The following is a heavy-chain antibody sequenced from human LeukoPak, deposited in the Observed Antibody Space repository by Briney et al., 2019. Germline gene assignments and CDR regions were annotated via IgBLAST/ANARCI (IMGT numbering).Heavy chain of an antibody. V-gene: IGHV1-18*01. Sequence: ASVKVSCKASGYTFTSYGISWVRQAPGQGLEWMGWISAYNGNTNYAQKLQGRVTMTTDTSTSTAYMELRSLRSDDTAVYYCARSSIGSSSSWFFYYYYMDVWGKGTTVTVSS. D-gene: IGHD6-13*01. J-gene: IGHJ6*03. CDR1: GYTFTSYG. CDR2: ISAYNGNT. CDR3: ARSSIGSSSSWFFYYYYMDV.